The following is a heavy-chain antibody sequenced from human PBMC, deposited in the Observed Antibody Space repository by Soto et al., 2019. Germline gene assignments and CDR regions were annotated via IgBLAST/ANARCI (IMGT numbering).Heavy chain of an antibody. V-gene: IGHV3-7*05. CDR2: IKTDGSET. D-gene: IGHD2-15*01. CDR1: GFNFRGFR. CDR3: VKGSWWYS. J-gene: IGHJ4*02. Sequence: EVQLVQSGGGLVQPGGSLRVSCAASGFNFRGFRMGWVRQAPGKGLEWVANIKTDGSETHYADSAKGRFTISRDNAENSLHLQLNNLELDDAAVYYCVKGSWWYSLGQGTPVAVSP.